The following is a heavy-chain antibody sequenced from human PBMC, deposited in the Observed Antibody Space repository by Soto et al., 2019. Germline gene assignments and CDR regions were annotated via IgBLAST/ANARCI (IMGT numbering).Heavy chain of an antibody. CDR2: IYSGGST. V-gene: IGHV3-66*01. CDR3: ASLWFGDNYYYMDF. Sequence: GGSLRLSCAASGFTVSSNYMSWVRQAPGKGLEWVSVIYSGGSTYYADSVKGRFTISRDNSKNTLYLQMNSLRAEDTAVYYCASLWFGDNYYYMDFWGKGTTVTLSS. J-gene: IGHJ6*03. D-gene: IGHD3-10*01. CDR1: GFTVSSNY.